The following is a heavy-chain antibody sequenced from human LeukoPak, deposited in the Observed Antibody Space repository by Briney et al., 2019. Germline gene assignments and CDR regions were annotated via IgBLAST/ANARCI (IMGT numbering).Heavy chain of an antibody. CDR1: GFTFSSYW. CDR3: ARDTSHAGTDYYDSSGYWSR. Sequence: GGSLRLSCAASGFTFSSYWMSWVRQAPGKGLEWVANIKQDGSEKYYVDSVKGRFTISRDNAKNSLYLQMNSLRAEDTAVYYCARDTSHAGTDYYDSSGYWSRWGQGTLVTVSS. J-gene: IGHJ4*02. V-gene: IGHV3-7*01. CDR2: IKQDGSEK. D-gene: IGHD3-22*01.